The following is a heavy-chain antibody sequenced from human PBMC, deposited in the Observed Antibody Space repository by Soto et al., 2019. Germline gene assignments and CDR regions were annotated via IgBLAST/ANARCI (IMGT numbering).Heavy chain of an antibody. Sequence: VQLVESGGGLVKPGGSLRLSCAASGFTFTNHNMNWVRQAPGKGLEWVSSISSSSSFRNYADSVKGRFSISRDNDKNLVYLQMDSLRAEDTAVYYCARDPPLSVLVVVATDAFWGQGTLVTVSS. J-gene: IGHJ4*02. V-gene: IGHV3-21*02. CDR3: ARDPPLSVLVVVATDAF. D-gene: IGHD2-21*01. CDR1: GFTFTNHN. CDR2: ISSSSSFR.